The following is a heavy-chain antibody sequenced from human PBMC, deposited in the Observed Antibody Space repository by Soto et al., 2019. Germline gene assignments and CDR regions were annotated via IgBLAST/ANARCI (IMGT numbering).Heavy chain of an antibody. D-gene: IGHD3-22*01. Sequence: SETLSLTCTVSGGSISSYYWSWIRQPPGKGLEWIGYIYYSGSTNYNPSLKSRATISVDTSKNQFSLKLSSVTAADTAVYYCARDHYYYDSSGYYSYYYGMDVWGQGTTVTVSS. CDR2: IYYSGST. J-gene: IGHJ6*02. CDR3: ARDHYYYDSSGYYSYYYGMDV. V-gene: IGHV4-59*01. CDR1: GGSISSYY.